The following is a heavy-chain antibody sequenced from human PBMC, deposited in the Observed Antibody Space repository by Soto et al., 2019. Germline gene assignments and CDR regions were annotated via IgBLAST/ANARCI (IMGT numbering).Heavy chain of an antibody. CDR2: INHSGST. Sequence: SETLSLTCAVYGGSFSGYYWSWIRQPPGKGLEWIGEINHSGSTNYNPSLKSRVTISVDTSKNQFSLKLSSVIAADTAVYYCARGVYDILTGYYKSRGDYYYYGMDVWGQGTTVTVSS. J-gene: IGHJ6*02. CDR3: ARGVYDILTGYYKSRGDYYYYGMDV. D-gene: IGHD3-9*01. V-gene: IGHV4-34*01. CDR1: GGSFSGYY.